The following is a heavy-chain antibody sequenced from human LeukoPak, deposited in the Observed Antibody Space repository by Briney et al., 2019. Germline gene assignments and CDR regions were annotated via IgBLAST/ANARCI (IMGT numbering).Heavy chain of an antibody. CDR3: ASRPVLTGDYFDY. CDR2: IGTNSYI. V-gene: IGHV3-21*01. CDR1: GFTFSTYS. J-gene: IGHJ4*02. D-gene: IGHD3-9*01. Sequence: GGSLRLSCAVSGFTFSTYSMNWVRQAPGKGLEWVSSIGTNSYIYYADSVKGRFTISRDNAKNSLYLQMNSLRAEDTAVYYCASRPVLTGDYFDYWGQGTLVTVS.